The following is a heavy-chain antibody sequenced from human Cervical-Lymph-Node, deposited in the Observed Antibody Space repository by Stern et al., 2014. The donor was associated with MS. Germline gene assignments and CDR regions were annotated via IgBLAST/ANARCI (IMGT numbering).Heavy chain of an antibody. Sequence: QDQLVQSGGTLVKPGGSLRLSCAVSGFTFSEYYMSWVRQAPGKGLEWISTISSRASTIYYADSMKGRFTVSRDNAKNLLYLQMNSMRAEDSAVYYCARGAYSYDWGQGTLVTVSS. J-gene: IGHJ4*02. CDR1: GFTFSEYY. V-gene: IGHV3-11*01. D-gene: IGHD5-18*01. CDR3: ARGAYSYD. CDR2: ISSRASTI.